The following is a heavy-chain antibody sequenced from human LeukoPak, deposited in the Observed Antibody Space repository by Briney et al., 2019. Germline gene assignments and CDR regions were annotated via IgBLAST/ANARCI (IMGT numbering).Heavy chain of an antibody. CDR2: INPDGSWT. Sequence: GGSLRLSCAAYGFTFNSYWMVWIRQAPGKGLVWVSCINPDGSWTLHADSVKGRFTISRDYAKNTVYLQMNSLRVEDTAMYYCARYEQRPGVTTSDPWSQGTLVTVSS. V-gene: IGHV3-74*01. CDR3: ARYEQRPGVTTSDP. D-gene: IGHD6-25*01. J-gene: IGHJ5*02. CDR1: GFTFNSYW.